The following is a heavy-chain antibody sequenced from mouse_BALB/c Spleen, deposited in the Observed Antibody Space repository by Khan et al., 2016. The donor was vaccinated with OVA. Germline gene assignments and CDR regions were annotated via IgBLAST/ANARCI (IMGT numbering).Heavy chain of an antibody. V-gene: IGHV2-2*02. CDR3: ARNYDYDEGLAY. J-gene: IGHJ3*01. CDR2: IWSGGST. CDR1: GFSLTTYG. D-gene: IGHD2-4*01. Sequence: VQVVESGPGLVQPSQSLSITCTVSGFSLTTYGVHWVRQSPGKGLEWLGVIWSGGSTDYNAAFISRLSISKDSSKSQVFFKMNSLQVNDTAIYYCARNYDYDEGLAYWGQGTLVTVSA.